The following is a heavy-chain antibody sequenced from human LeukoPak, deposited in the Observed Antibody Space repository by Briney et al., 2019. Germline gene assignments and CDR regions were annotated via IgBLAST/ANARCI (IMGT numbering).Heavy chain of an antibody. V-gene: IGHV3-23*01. D-gene: IGHD1-1*01. Sequence: PGGSLRLSCAASGFIFSNYAMIWVRQAPGKGLEWVSTIDRAGSTDTHYADSVKGRFTISRDNSKNTLYLQMNSLRVEDTALYYCAIDVQDDLDYWGQGTLVTVSS. CDR1: GFIFSNYA. CDR2: IDRAGSTDT. J-gene: IGHJ4*02. CDR3: AIDVQDDLDY.